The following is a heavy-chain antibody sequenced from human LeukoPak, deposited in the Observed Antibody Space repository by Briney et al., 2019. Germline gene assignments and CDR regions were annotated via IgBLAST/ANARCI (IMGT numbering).Heavy chain of an antibody. CDR1: GDSISNYH. V-gene: IGHV4-4*07. Sequence: SETLSLTCTVSGDSISNYHWSWIRQPAGKGLEWIGRIYTSGSTNYNPSLKSRVTMSVDTSKNQLSLKLSSVTAADTAVYYCARGAYYYGSGLPFDPWGQGTLVTVSS. CDR2: IYTSGST. CDR3: ARGAYYYGSGLPFDP. D-gene: IGHD3-10*01. J-gene: IGHJ5*02.